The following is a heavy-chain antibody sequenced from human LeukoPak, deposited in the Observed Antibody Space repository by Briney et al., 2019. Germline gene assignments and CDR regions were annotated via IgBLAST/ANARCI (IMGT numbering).Heavy chain of an antibody. Sequence: SEALSLTCTVSGGSISSYYWSWIRQPAGKGLEWIGRIYTSGSTNYNPSLKSRVTMSVDTSKNQFSLKLSSVTAADTAVYYCAGDMSGYYYGSGSYGVGMDVWGQGTTVTVSS. D-gene: IGHD3-10*01. V-gene: IGHV4-4*07. CDR2: IYTSGST. J-gene: IGHJ6*02. CDR1: GGSISSYY. CDR3: AGDMSGYYYGSGSYGVGMDV.